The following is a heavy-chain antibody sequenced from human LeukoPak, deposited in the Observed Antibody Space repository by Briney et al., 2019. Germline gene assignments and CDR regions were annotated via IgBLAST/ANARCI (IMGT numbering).Heavy chain of an antibody. CDR2: ISYDGTNK. CDR3: ARTGYCSSTSCYLLGGMDV. J-gene: IGHJ6*04. CDR1: GFTFSSYA. Sequence: GGSLRLSCAASGFTFSSYAMHWVRQAPGKGLEWVAVISYDGTNKYYADSVKGRFTISRDNSKNTLYLQMNSLRAEDTAVYYCARTGYCSSTSCYLLGGMDVWAKGPRSPSPQ. D-gene: IGHD2-2*01. V-gene: IGHV3-30*04.